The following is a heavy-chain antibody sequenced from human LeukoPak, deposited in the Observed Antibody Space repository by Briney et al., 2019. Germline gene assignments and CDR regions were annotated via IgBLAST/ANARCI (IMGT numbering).Heavy chain of an antibody. CDR3: ARDGGAGRYCSSTSCRTFDY. CDR1: GGSFSGYY. Sequence: SETLSLTCAVYGGSFSGYYWSWIRQPPGKGLEWIGEINHSGSTNCNPSLKSRVTISVDTSKNQFSLKLSSVTAADTAVYYCARDGGAGRYCSSTSCRTFDYWGQGTLVTVSS. J-gene: IGHJ4*02. D-gene: IGHD2-2*01. CDR2: INHSGST. V-gene: IGHV4-34*01.